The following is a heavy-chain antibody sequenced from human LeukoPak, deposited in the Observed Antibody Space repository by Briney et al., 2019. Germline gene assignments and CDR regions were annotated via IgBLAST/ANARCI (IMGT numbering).Heavy chain of an antibody. CDR2: ISYDGSNK. CDR1: GFSFSSYG. CDR3: AKPRYCSGGSCYNNWFDP. V-gene: IGHV3-30*18. D-gene: IGHD2-15*01. J-gene: IGHJ5*02. Sequence: PGGSLRLSCAASGFSFSSYGMHWVRQAPGKGLEWVAVISYDGSNKYYADSVKGRFTISRDNSKNTLYLQMNSLRAEDTAVYYCAKPRYCSGGSCYNNWFDPWGQGTLVTVSS.